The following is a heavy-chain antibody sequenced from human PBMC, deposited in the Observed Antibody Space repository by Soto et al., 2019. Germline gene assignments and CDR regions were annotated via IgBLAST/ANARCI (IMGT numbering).Heavy chain of an antibody. V-gene: IGHV1-3*01. CDR3: ARDRQWLAAEYFQH. CDR2: INAGNGNT. Sequence: ASVTVSWQAAGYGFTSYAMHWVRQAPGQRLEWMGWINAGNGNTKYSQKFQGRVTITRDTSASTAYMELSSLRSEDTAVYYCARDRQWLAAEYFQHWGQGTLVTVSS. J-gene: IGHJ1*01. CDR1: GYGFTSYA. D-gene: IGHD6-19*01.